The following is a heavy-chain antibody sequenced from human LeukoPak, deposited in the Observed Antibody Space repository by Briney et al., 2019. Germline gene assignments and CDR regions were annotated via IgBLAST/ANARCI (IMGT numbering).Heavy chain of an antibody. D-gene: IGHD3-10*01. J-gene: IGHJ6*03. V-gene: IGHV1-69*05. Sequence: SVKVSCKASGGTFSSYAISWVRQAPGQGLEWMGGIIPIFGTANYAQQFQGRVTITTEESTSTAYMEKSSLRTEDTAVFYCARNARVFYYYYMDVWGKGTTVTVSS. CDR3: ARNARVFYYYYMDV. CDR2: IIPIFGTA. CDR1: GGTFSSYA.